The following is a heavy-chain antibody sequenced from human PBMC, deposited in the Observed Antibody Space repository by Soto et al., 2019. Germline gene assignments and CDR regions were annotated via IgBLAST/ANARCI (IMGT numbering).Heavy chain of an antibody. J-gene: IGHJ3*02. Sequence: GGSLRLSCAASGFTFSDYYMSWIRQAPGKGLEWVSYISSSSSYTNYADSVKGRFTISRDNAKNSLYLQMNSLRAGDTAVYYCARGYYYDSSGPGSILYALDIWGQGTMVTVSS. D-gene: IGHD3-22*01. CDR3: ARGYYYDSSGPGSILYALDI. V-gene: IGHV3-11*06. CDR2: ISSSSSYT. CDR1: GFTFSDYY.